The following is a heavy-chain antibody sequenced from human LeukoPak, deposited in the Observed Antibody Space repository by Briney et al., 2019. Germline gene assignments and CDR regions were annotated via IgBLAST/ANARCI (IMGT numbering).Heavy chain of an antibody. CDR3: ARAIYSSGWFFDY. Sequence: SETVSLTCTVSGGSLNSPIYFWGRLRQPPGKALEWIGSFYQSGNTYYNPSLESRLTVSADTSRNKISLKINSVTATDTAVYYCARAIYSSGWFFDYWGRGTLVTVAS. V-gene: IGHV4-39*01. CDR1: GGSLNSPIYF. D-gene: IGHD6-19*01. CDR2: FYQSGNT. J-gene: IGHJ4*02.